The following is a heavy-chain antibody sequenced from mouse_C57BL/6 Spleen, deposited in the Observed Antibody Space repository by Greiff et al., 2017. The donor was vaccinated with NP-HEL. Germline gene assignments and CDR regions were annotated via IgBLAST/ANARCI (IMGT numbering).Heavy chain of an antibody. CDR2: FDPEDGDT. CDR3: ARGGRLRRDY. D-gene: IGHD2-4*01. J-gene: IGHJ2*01. Sequence: EVQLQQSGAELVKPGASVKLSCTVSGYNIKDYYMHWVKQRSEQGLVWCGRFDPEDGDTKYAPKVQGKATITADTSPNTAYLQLSSLTSEDTAVYYCARGGRLRRDYWGQGTTLTVSS. CDR1: GYNIKDYY. V-gene: IGHV14-2*01.